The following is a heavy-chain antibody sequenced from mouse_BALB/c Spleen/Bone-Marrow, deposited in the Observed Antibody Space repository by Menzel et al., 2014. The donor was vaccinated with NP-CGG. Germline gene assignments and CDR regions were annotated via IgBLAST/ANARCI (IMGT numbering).Heavy chain of an antibody. CDR1: GFSLTNYG. CDR2: ICAGGST. Sequence: VQVVESGPGLVTPSQGLSITCTVSGFSLTNYGVYWVRQPPGKGLEWLGVICAGGSTNYNSALMSRLSISKDNSKSQVFLKMNSLQTDDTVMYYCARPTPRYYAMDYWGQGTSVTVSS. CDR3: ARPTPRYYAMDY. D-gene: IGHD6-1*01. J-gene: IGHJ4*01. V-gene: IGHV2-9*02.